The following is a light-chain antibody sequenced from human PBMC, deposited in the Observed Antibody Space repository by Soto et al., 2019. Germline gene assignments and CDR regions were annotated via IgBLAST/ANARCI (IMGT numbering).Light chain of an antibody. V-gene: IGKV3-11*01. Sequence: EIVLTQSPATLSLSPGERDTLSCRASQSVSSYLAWYQQKPGQAPRLLIYDASNRATGIPARFSGSGSGTDFTLTISSREPEDFAGYYCQQRSDWPLTFGGGTKVEIK. CDR3: QQRSDWPLT. J-gene: IGKJ4*01. CDR1: QSVSSY. CDR2: DAS.